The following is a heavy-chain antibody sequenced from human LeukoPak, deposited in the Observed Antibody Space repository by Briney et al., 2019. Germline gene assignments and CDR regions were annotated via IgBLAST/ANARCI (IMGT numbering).Heavy chain of an antibody. Sequence: GGSLRLSCAASGFTFSSYAMSWVRQAAGKGLEWVAVISYDGSNKYYADSVKGRFTISRDNSKNTLYLQMNSLRAEDTAVYYCARLFRVVVPAANTHFDYWGQGTLVAVSS. CDR3: ARLFRVVVPAANTHFDY. V-gene: IGHV3-30*04. CDR1: GFTFSSYA. D-gene: IGHD2-2*01. J-gene: IGHJ4*02. CDR2: ISYDGSNK.